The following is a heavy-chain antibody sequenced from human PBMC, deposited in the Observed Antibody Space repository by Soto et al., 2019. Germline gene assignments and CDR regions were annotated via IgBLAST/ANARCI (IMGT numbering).Heavy chain of an antibody. Sequence: ASVKVSCKASGGTFSSYAISWVRQAPGQGLEWMGGIIPIFGTANYAQKFQGRVTITADESTSTAYMELSSLRSEDTTVYYCARTSGWYKFEGYDYWGQGTLVTVSS. J-gene: IGHJ4*02. V-gene: IGHV1-69*13. CDR1: GGTFSSYA. D-gene: IGHD6-19*01. CDR2: IIPIFGTA. CDR3: ARTSGWYKFEGYDY.